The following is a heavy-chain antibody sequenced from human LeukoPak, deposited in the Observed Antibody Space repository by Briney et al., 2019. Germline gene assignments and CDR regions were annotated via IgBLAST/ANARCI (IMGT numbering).Heavy chain of an antibody. Sequence: ASVKVSCKASGGTFSSYAISWVRQAPGQGLEWMGGIIPIFGTANYAQKLQGRVTMTTDTSTSTAYMELRSLRSDDTAVYYCARPDEGAFDIWGQGTMVTVSS. CDR1: GGTFSSYA. CDR2: IIPIFGTA. CDR3: ARPDEGAFDI. V-gene: IGHV1-69*05. D-gene: IGHD1-14*01. J-gene: IGHJ3*02.